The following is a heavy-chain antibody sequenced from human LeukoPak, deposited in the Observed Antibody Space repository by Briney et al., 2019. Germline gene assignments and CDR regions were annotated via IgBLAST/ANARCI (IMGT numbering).Heavy chain of an antibody. D-gene: IGHD5-18*01. CDR1: GFTFSSYR. J-gene: IGHJ6*03. CDR2: ISSSSTYI. Sequence: AGTLRLSCAASGFTFSSYRMNWIRQAPGKGLKWVSSISSSSTYIYYADSVKGRFTISRDNAKNSLYLQMNSLRAEDTAVYYCARDEYSYGYYYYYMDVWGKGTTVTVSS. CDR3: ARDEYSYGYYYYYMDV. V-gene: IGHV3-21*01.